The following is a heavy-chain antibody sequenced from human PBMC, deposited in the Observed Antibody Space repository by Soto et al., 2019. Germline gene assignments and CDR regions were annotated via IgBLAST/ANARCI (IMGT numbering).Heavy chain of an antibody. CDR3: ARVKGSWYGPYYYYYGMDV. D-gene: IGHD6-13*01. CDR2: INHSGST. J-gene: IGHJ6*02. CDR1: GGYFSGYY. Sequence: PSETLSLTCAVYGGYFSGYYWSWIRQPPGKGLEWIGEINHSGSTNYNPSLKSRVTISVDTSKNQFSLKLSSVTAADTAVYYCARVKGSWYGPYYYYYGMDVWGQGTTVTSP. V-gene: IGHV4-34*01.